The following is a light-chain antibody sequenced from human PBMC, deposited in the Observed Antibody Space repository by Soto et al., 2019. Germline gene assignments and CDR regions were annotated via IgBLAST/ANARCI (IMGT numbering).Light chain of an antibody. CDR2: EVT. J-gene: IGLJ1*01. Sequence: QSALTQPASVSGSPGQSITISCSGSSSDVGGYNSVSWYQQHPGKAPKLMIYEVTNRPSGVSNRFSGSKSGSTASLTISWLQAEDEADYYCNSYTSSSTYVFGTGTKLNVL. V-gene: IGLV2-14*01. CDR3: NSYTSSSTYV. CDR1: SSDVGGYNS.